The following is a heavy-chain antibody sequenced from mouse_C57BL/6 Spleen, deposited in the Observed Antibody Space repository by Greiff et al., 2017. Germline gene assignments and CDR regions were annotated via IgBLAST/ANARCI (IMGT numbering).Heavy chain of an antibody. D-gene: IGHD4-1*02. Sequence: EVKVVESGGGLVQPGGSLSLSCAASGFTFTDYYMSWVRQPPGKALEWLGFIRNKANGYTTEYSASVTGRFTISRDNSQSILYLHMNALRAEDSATYYCARSPQLGGYCDVWGTGTTVTVSS. CDR3: ARSPQLGGYCDV. CDR1: GFTFTDYY. J-gene: IGHJ1*03. V-gene: IGHV7-3*01. CDR2: IRNKANGYTT.